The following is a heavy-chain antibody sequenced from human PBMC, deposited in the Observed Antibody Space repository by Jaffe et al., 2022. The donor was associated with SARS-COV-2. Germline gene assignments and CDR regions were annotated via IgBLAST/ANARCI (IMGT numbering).Heavy chain of an antibody. Sequence: QITLKESGPTLVKPTQTLTLTCTFSGFSLTTSGVGVGWIRQPPGKALEWLALIYWDDDQHYSPSLKSRLTITKDTSKNQVVLTMTNIDPVDTATYFCAHIGLRGEYDYWGQGTLVTVSS. D-gene: IGHD3-10*01. CDR2: IYWDDDQ. CDR3: AHIGLRGEYDY. V-gene: IGHV2-5*02. J-gene: IGHJ4*02. CDR1: GFSLTTSGVG.